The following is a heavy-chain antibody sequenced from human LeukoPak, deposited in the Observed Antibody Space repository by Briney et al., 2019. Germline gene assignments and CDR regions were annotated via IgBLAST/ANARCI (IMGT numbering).Heavy chain of an antibody. CDR1: GGTFSSYA. CDR2: INPNSGGT. D-gene: IGHD4-11*01. V-gene: IGHV1-2*06. Sequence: ASVKVSCKASGGTFSSYAISWVRQAPGQGLEWMGRINPNSGGTNYAQKFQGRVTMTRYTSISTAYMELSALRSDDTAVYFCARADTVTTSPFDYWGQGTLVTVSS. J-gene: IGHJ4*02. CDR3: ARADTVTTSPFDY.